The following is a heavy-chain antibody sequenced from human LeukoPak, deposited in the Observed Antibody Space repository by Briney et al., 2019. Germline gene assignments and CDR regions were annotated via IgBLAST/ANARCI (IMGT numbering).Heavy chain of an antibody. D-gene: IGHD6-6*01. V-gene: IGHV4-61*02. CDR2: IYTSGST. CDR1: GGSISSGSYY. J-gene: IGHJ4*02. Sequence: KPSETLSLTCTVSGGSISSGSYYWSWIRQPAGKGLEWIGRIYTSGSTNYNPSLKSRVTVSVDTSKNQFSLKLSSVTAADTAVYYCARDADSSSSGSFDYWGQGTLVTVSS. CDR3: ARDADSSSSGSFDY.